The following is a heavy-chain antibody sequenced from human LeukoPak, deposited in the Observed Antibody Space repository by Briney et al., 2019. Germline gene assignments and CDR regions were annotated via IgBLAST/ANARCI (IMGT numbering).Heavy chain of an antibody. V-gene: IGHV1-69*05. Sequence: GASVKVSCKASGGTFSSYAISWVRQAPGQGLEWMGGIIPIFGTANYAQKFQGRVTITTDESTSTAYMELSSLRSEDTAVYYCARDLVVRGVIYYYMDVWGKGTMVTVSS. CDR1: GGTFSSYA. CDR3: ARDLVVRGVIYYYMDV. J-gene: IGHJ6*03. D-gene: IGHD3-10*01. CDR2: IIPIFGTA.